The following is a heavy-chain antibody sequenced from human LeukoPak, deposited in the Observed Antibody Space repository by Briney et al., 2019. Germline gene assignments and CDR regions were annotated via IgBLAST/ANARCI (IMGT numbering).Heavy chain of an antibody. CDR3: ARGWGYSSWYFDY. D-gene: IGHD6-13*01. J-gene: IGHJ4*02. V-gene: IGHV4-59*01. CDR2: VYYSGST. CDR1: GGSIINYY. Sequence: PSKTLSLTCAVSGGSIINYYWSWIRQPPGKGLEWIGYVYYSGSTNYNPSLKSRVTISVDTSKNQFSLQLRSVTAADTAVYYCARGWGYSSWYFDYWGQGTLVTVSS.